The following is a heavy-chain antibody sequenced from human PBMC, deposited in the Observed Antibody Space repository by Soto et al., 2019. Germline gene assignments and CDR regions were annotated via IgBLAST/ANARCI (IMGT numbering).Heavy chain of an antibody. V-gene: IGHV2-26*01. Sequence: QVTLKESGPVLVKPTETLTLTCTVSGFSLSNARMGVSWIRQPPGKALEWLAHIFSNDEKSYSTSLKSRLTIPKDTSKSQVVLTMANMDPVDTATYYCARILGDVWFGDPDYFDYWGQGTLVTVSS. CDR2: IFSNDEK. D-gene: IGHD3-10*01. J-gene: IGHJ4*02. CDR1: GFSLSNARMG. CDR3: ARILGDVWFGDPDYFDY.